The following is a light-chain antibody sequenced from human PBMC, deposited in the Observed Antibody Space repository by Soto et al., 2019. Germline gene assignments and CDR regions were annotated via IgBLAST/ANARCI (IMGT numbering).Light chain of an antibody. CDR2: LTS. Sequence: DIQMTQSPSSLSASVGDRVTITCRASQSISRYLNWYQQKPGKAPKLLIYLTSTLQSGVPSRFSGSGSGTDFTLTISSLQPEDFATYYCLHGDSPPWTFGQGTKVEIK. CDR3: LHGDSPPWT. J-gene: IGKJ1*01. V-gene: IGKV1-39*01. CDR1: QSISRY.